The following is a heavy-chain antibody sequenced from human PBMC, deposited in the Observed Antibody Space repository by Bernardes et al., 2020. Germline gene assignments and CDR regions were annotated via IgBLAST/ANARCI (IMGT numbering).Heavy chain of an antibody. Sequence: GGSLRLSCVASGFTSSNYAMSWVRQAPGKGLEWVSGISGTGATTQSADSVKGRFTIYRDNSKNTLYLQMNSLRAEDSALYFCARDGYNTVAFDLWGQGTLVSVSS. CDR3: ARDGYNTVAFDL. CDR2: ISGTGATT. J-gene: IGHJ4*02. V-gene: IGHV3-23*01. D-gene: IGHD5-12*01. CDR1: GFTSSNYA.